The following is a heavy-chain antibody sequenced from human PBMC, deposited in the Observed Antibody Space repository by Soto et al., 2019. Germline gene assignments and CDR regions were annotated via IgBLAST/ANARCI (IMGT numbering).Heavy chain of an antibody. CDR2: IGTADDT. D-gene: IGHD2-15*01. Sequence: EVQLVESGGGLVQPGGSLRLSCAASGFTFSSYDMHWVRQATGKGLEWVSAIGTADDTSYPGSVKVRFTISRDNAKNSLYLQMSSLRVEDTAVYYCVVQEKHLVGRSSYYYYGMDVWGQGTTVTVSS. V-gene: IGHV3-13*01. CDR1: GFTFSSYD. J-gene: IGHJ6*02. CDR3: VVQEKHLVGRSSYYYYGMDV.